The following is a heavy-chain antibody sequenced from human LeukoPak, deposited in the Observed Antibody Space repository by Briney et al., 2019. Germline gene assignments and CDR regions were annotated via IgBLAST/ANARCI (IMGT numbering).Heavy chain of an antibody. D-gene: IGHD4-17*01. CDR1: GYTFTKNF. CDR3: ARDDYGDLQYFEN. Sequence: ASVKVSCKASGYTFTKNFLHWVRQAPGQGLEWMGWINPNDGGTLYAQKFQGRVTMTTDTSIATAYMEMSTLTSDDTAVYYCARDDYGDLQYFENWGLGTLVTVSS. V-gene: IGHV1-2*02. CDR2: INPNDGGT. J-gene: IGHJ4*02.